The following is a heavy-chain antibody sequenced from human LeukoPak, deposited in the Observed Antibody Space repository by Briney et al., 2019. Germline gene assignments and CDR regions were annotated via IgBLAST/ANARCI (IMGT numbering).Heavy chain of an antibody. Sequence: SETLSLTCTVSGGSISSYYWSWIRQPPGKGLEWIGYIYYSGGTNYNPPLKSRVTISVDTSKNQFSLKLSSVTAADTAVYYCARHFLWFGELMAFDYWGQGTLVTVSS. J-gene: IGHJ4*02. CDR2: IYYSGGT. D-gene: IGHD3-10*01. CDR3: ARHFLWFGELMAFDY. V-gene: IGHV4-59*08. CDR1: GGSISSYY.